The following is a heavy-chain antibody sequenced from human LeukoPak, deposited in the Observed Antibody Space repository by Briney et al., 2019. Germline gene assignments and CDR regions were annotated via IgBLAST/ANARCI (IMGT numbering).Heavy chain of an antibody. V-gene: IGHV4-34*01. CDR2: INRSGST. CDR1: GGSFSGYY. CDR3: AKGFERNYDFWSGYYGDY. Sequence: SETLSLTCAVYGGSFSGYYWSWIRQPPGKGLEWIGEINRSGSTKYTPSLKSRVTISVDTSKNQFSLKLSSVTAADTAVYYCAKGFERNYDFWSGYYGDYWGQGTLVTVSS. J-gene: IGHJ4*02. D-gene: IGHD3-3*01.